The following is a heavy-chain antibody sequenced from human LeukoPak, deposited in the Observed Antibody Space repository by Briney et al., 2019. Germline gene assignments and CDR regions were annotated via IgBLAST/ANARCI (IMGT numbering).Heavy chain of an antibody. Sequence: GGSLRLSCPASGFTFSDYYMSWIRQAPGKGLEWVSYISSSGSTIYYADSVKGRFTISRDNAKNSLYLQMNSLRAEDTAVYYCARGGIVVVTAAPVEVYFDYWGQGTLVTVSS. D-gene: IGHD2-21*02. CDR3: ARGGIVVVTAAPVEVYFDY. CDR2: ISSSGSTI. V-gene: IGHV3-11*01. J-gene: IGHJ4*02. CDR1: GFTFSDYY.